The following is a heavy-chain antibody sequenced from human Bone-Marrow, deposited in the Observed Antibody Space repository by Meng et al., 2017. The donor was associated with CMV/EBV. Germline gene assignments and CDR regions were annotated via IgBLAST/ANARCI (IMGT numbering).Heavy chain of an antibody. J-gene: IGHJ3*02. D-gene: IGHD2-2*01. V-gene: IGHV4-38-2*02. CDR1: GYSISSGYY. Sequence: SETLSLTCTVSGYSISSGYYWGWIRQPPGKGLEWIGSIYRSGSTYYNPSLKSRVTISVDTSKNQFSLKLSSVTAADTAVYYCARDGCSSTGCYGAFDIWGQGTMVTVSS. CDR2: IYRSGST. CDR3: ARDGCSSTGCYGAFDI.